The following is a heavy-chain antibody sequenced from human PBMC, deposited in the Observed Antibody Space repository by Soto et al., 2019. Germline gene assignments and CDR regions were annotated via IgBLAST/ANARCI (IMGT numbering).Heavy chain of an antibody. CDR3: ASQGPSSSWPFDY. CDR2: IYYSGST. D-gene: IGHD6-13*01. Sequence: SETLSLTCTVSGGSISSYYWSWIRQPPGKGLEWIGYIYYSGSTNYNPSLKSRVTISVDTSKNQFSLKLSSVTAADTAVYYCASQGPSSSWPFDYWGQGTLVTVSS. J-gene: IGHJ4*02. CDR1: GGSISSYY. V-gene: IGHV4-59*08.